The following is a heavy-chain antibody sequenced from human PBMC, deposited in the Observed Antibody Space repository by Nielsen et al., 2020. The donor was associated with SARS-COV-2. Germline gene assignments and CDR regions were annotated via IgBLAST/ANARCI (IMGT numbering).Heavy chain of an antibody. CDR3: ARIDKQRQSYYYYYGMDV. CDR2: IGTAGDT. J-gene: IGHJ6*02. Sequence: GESLKISCAASGFTFSSYDMHWVRQATGKGLEWVSAIGTAGDTYYPGSVKGRFTISRENAKNSLYLQMNSLRAEDTAVYYCARIDKQRQSYYYYYGMDVWGQGTTVTVSS. V-gene: IGHV3-13*04. CDR1: GFTFSSYD. D-gene: IGHD6-25*01.